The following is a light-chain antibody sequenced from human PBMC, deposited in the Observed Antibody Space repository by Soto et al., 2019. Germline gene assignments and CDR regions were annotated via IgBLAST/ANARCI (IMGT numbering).Light chain of an antibody. CDR3: QQYDSHPMYT. CDR1: QNIVNW. J-gene: IGKJ2*01. CDR2: KTS. Sequence: DIQMNQSPSTLSAYVGDRVTITCRARQNIVNWLAWYQQKPGKAPTLLIYKTSTLQRGVPSRFSGSGSGTEFTLTISSLQPDDFATYYCQQYDSHPMYTFGQGTKVDIK. V-gene: IGKV1-5*03.